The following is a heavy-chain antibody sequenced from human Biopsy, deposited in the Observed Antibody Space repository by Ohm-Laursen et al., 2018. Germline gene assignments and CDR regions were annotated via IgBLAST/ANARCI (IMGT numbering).Heavy chain of an antibody. D-gene: IGHD2/OR15-2a*01. CDR2: INPNSGDT. CDR1: GYIFTNYY. V-gene: IGHV1-2*02. Sequence: SVKVSCKASGYIFTNYYLHWVRQAPGQGLEWMGWINPNSGDTNYAQKFQGRVTMTRDTPISTAYMELRRVRSDDTAVYYCARVFCTSTTCYGLLDNWGQGTVVTVSS. CDR3: ARVFCTSTTCYGLLDN. J-gene: IGHJ4*02.